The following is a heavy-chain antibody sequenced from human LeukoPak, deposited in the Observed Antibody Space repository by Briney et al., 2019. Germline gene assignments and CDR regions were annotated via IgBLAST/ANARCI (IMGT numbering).Heavy chain of an antibody. D-gene: IGHD3-10*01. J-gene: IGHJ4*02. CDR3: AKVFEVRGARRPKDY. Sequence: PGRSLRLSCAASGFTFSDYGMHWVRQAPGKGLEWVALISYDGGNKFYADSERDRFTISRDNSKNTLFLQMNSLRIEDTAVYYCAKVFEVRGARRPKDYWGQGTLVIVSS. CDR2: ISYDGGNK. CDR1: GFTFSDYG. V-gene: IGHV3-30*18.